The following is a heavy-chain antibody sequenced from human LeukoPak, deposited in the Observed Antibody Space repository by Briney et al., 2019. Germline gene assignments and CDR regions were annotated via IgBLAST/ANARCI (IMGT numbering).Heavy chain of an antibody. CDR1: GGSISSYY. D-gene: IGHD6-19*01. J-gene: IGHJ4*02. CDR3: ARQYSSGWSAYFDY. CDR2: IYTSGST. Sequence: SETLSPTCTVSGGSISSYYWSWIRQPAGKGLEWIGRIYTSGSTNYNPSLKSRVTMSVDTSKNQFSLKLSSVTAADTAVYYCARQYSSGWSAYFDYWGQGTLVTVSS. V-gene: IGHV4-4*07.